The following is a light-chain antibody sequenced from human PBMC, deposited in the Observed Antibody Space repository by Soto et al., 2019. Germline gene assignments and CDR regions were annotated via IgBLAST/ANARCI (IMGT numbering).Light chain of an antibody. CDR1: RSISSW. Sequence: DSQMIRARCTMYRPVGDRVTITCRASRSISSWLAWYQQKPGKAPKLLIYDASSLESGVPSRFSGSGSGTEFTLTITSLQPDDFATYYCQQYNSYPWTFGQGTKVDIK. CDR3: QQYNSYPWT. J-gene: IGKJ1*01. CDR2: DAS. V-gene: IGKV1-5*01.